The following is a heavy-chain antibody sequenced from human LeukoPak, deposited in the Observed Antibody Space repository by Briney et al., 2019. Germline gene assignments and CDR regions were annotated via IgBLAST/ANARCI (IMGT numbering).Heavy chain of an antibody. CDR1: GYSFASNW. D-gene: IGHD3-10*01. Sequence: GESLKISCKGSGYSFASNWIGWVRQRPGKGLEWTGIIYPVDSDTRYSPSFRGQVTISADKSTTTAYLHWRSLRASDSAMYYCVTFARGDPDYWGQGTLVTVAS. J-gene: IGHJ4*02. CDR3: VTFARGDPDY. V-gene: IGHV5-51*01. CDR2: IYPVDSDT.